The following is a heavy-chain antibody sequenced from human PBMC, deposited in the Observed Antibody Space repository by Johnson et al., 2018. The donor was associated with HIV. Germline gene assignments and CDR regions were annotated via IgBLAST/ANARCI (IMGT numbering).Heavy chain of an antibody. J-gene: IGHJ3*02. CDR3: ARDTDIVVVPARGDAFDI. D-gene: IGHD2-2*01. Sequence: QEQLEESGGGLVQPGGSLRLSCVASGFTFSSYGMHWVRQAPGKGLEWVAFIRYDGSNKYYADSVKGRFTISRDNSKNTLYLQMNSLRAEDTAVYYCARDTDIVVVPARGDAFDIWGQGTMVTVSS. CDR2: IRYDGSNK. CDR1: GFTFSSYG. V-gene: IGHV3-30*02.